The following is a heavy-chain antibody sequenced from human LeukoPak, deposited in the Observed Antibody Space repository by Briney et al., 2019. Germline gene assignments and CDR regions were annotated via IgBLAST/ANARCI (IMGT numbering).Heavy chain of an antibody. CDR1: GGSFSGYY. Sequence: SETLSLTCAVYGGSFSGYYWSWIRQPLGKGLEWIGEINHSGSTNYNPSLKSRVTISVDTSKNQFSLKLSSVTAADTAVYYCARGQKSTYYYGSGSYYNVPALDYWGQGTLVTVSS. CDR3: ARGQKSTYYYGSGSYYNVPALDY. J-gene: IGHJ4*02. D-gene: IGHD3-10*01. V-gene: IGHV4-34*01. CDR2: INHSGST.